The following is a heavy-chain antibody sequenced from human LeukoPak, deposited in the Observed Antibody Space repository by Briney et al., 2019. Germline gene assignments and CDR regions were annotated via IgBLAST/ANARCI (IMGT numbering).Heavy chain of an antibody. D-gene: IGHD1-26*01. J-gene: IGHJ6*03. CDR3: ARATWDYYYMDV. CDR1: GFTFNSFA. Sequence: GGSLRLSCAVSGFTFNSFAMTWVRQAPGKGLEWVSVITGSGGSTFYADSVKGRFTISRDNSKNTLYLQMNSLRAGDTAVYYCARATWDYYYMDVWGKGTTVTVSS. CDR2: ITGSGGST. V-gene: IGHV3-23*01.